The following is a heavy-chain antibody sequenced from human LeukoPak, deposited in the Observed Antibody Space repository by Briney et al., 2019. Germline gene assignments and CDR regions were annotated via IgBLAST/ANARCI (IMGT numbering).Heavy chain of an antibody. D-gene: IGHD6-13*01. V-gene: IGHV1-69*06. Sequence: GASVKVSCKASGGTFSSYAISWVRQAPGQGLEWMGGIIPIFGTANYAQKFQGRVTITADKSSTTVYMELSSLRSEDTAVYHCASPPVPQAAAITPGYFYYYMDVWGKGTTVTVSS. J-gene: IGHJ6*03. CDR3: ASPPVPQAAAITPGYFYYYMDV. CDR2: IIPIFGTA. CDR1: GGTFSSYA.